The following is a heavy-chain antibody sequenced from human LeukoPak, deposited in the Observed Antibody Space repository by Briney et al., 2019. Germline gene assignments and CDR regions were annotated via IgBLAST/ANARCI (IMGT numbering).Heavy chain of an antibody. J-gene: IGHJ5*02. V-gene: IGHV3-23*01. D-gene: IGHD2-2*01. CDR3: AKDIVVVPAAMEEYNWFDP. CDR1: GFSFSSYA. Sequence: QPGGSLRLSCAASGFSFSSYAMSWVRQAPGKGLEWVSANSGSGGSTYYADSVKGRFTISRDNSKNTLYLQMNSLRAEDTAVYYCAKDIVVVPAAMEEYNWFDPWGQGTLVTVSS. CDR2: NSGSGGST.